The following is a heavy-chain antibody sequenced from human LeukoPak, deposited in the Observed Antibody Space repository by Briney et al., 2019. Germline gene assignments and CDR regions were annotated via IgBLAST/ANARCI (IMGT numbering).Heavy chain of an antibody. D-gene: IGHD3-16*01. CDR1: GFTFSSYW. CDR2: INSDGSST. J-gene: IGHJ5*02. Sequence: PGGSLRLSCAASGFTFSSYWMHWVRQAPGKGLVWVSRINSDGSSTSYADSVKGRFTISRDNAKNTLYLQMNSLRAEDTAVYYCAKPPYVDPRGWFDPWGQGTLVTVSS. CDR3: AKPPYVDPRGWFDP. V-gene: IGHV3-74*01.